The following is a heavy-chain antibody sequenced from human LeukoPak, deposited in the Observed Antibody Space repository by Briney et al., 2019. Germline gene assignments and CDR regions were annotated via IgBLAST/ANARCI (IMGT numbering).Heavy chain of an antibody. CDR3: ARSYGSGSYYKVAFDI. D-gene: IGHD3-10*01. Sequence: ASVKVSCKASGYTFTSYGISWVGQAPGQGLEWMGWISAYNGNTNYAQKLQGRVTMTTDTSTSTAYMELRSLRSDDTAVYYCARSYGSGSYYKVAFDIWGQGTMVTVSS. CDR1: GYTFTSYG. V-gene: IGHV1-18*04. J-gene: IGHJ3*02. CDR2: ISAYNGNT.